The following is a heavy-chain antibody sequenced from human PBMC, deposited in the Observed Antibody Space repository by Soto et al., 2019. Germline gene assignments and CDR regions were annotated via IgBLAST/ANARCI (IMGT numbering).Heavy chain of an antibody. D-gene: IGHD4-4*01. CDR1: GGSISSYY. V-gene: IGHV4-59*01. CDR2: IYYSGST. CDR3: ARDNYSPKSYYYYGMDV. Sequence: SETLSLTCTVSGGSISSYYWSWIRQPPGKGLEWIGYIYYSGSTNYNPSLKSRVTISVDTSKNQFSLKLSSVTAADTAVYYCARDNYSPKSYYYYGMDVWGQGTTLTVSS. J-gene: IGHJ6*02.